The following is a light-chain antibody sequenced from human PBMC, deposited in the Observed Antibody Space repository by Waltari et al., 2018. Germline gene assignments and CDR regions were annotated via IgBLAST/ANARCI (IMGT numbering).Light chain of an antibody. Sequence: QSVLTQPPSASETPGQRVTISCSGSSSNIGSNYVYWYQHLPGTAPKLLIYRNNQRPSGVPDRFSGSKSGTSASLAISGLRPEDEADYYCAAWDDSLSGPVFGGGTKLTVL. CDR1: SSNIGSNY. J-gene: IGLJ2*01. CDR2: RNN. CDR3: AAWDDSLSGPV. V-gene: IGLV1-47*01.